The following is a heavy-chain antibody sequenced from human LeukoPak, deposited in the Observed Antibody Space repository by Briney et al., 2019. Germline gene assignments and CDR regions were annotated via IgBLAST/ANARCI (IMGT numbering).Heavy chain of an antibody. V-gene: IGHV3-9*03. CDR1: GFTFDDYA. J-gene: IGHJ4*02. D-gene: IGHD3-22*01. CDR2: IRWNSGSI. Sequence: GGSLRLSCAASGFTFDDYAMHWVRQAPGKGLEWVTGIRWNSGSIGYADSVKGRFTISRDNAKNSLYLQMNSLRAEDMALYYCAKDPAPYYYDSSGIPGGFDYWGQGTLVTVSS. CDR3: AKDPAPYYYDSSGIPGGFDY.